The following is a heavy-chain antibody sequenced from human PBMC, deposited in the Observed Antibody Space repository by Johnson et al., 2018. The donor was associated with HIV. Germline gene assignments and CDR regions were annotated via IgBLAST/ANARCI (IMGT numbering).Heavy chain of an antibody. D-gene: IGHD3-10*01. CDR2: INWNGEST. J-gene: IGHJ3*02. Sequence: MQLVESGGGVVRPGGSLTLSCEASAFTFDDYGMSWVRQGPGKGPEWVSGINWNGESTGYAESVKGRFTIFRDNAKNSTYLEMNSLRVEDTALYYCAGNYGSGTYFCNEAFGMWGQGTRVIVSS. CDR3: AGNYGSGTYFCNEAFGM. V-gene: IGHV3-20*04. CDR1: AFTFDDYG.